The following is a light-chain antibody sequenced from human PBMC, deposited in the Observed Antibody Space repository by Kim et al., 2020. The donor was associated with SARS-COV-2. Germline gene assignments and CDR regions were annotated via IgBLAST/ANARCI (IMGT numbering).Light chain of an antibody. Sequence: DIQMTQSPSTLSASVGDRVTMTCRASQSISTWMAWYQQKPGKAPKRLIYKASTLEGGVPSRFSGSGSGTEFTLTISSLQADDFATYYCQQYDSFPLTFGGGTKVDIK. V-gene: IGKV1-5*03. CDR1: QSISTW. J-gene: IGKJ4*01. CDR2: KAS. CDR3: QQYDSFPLT.